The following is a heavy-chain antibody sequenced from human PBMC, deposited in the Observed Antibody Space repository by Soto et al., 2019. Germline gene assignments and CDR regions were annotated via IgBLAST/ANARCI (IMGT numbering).Heavy chain of an antibody. CDR3: ARGAPEDNWFDP. Sequence: SETLSLTCTVSGGSISSGGYYWSWIRQHPGKGLEWIGYIYYSGSTYYNPSLKSRVTISVDTSKNQFSLKLSSVTAADTAVYYCARGAPEDNWFDPWGQGTLVTVSS. J-gene: IGHJ5*02. CDR1: GGSISSGGYY. CDR2: IYYSGST. V-gene: IGHV4-31*03.